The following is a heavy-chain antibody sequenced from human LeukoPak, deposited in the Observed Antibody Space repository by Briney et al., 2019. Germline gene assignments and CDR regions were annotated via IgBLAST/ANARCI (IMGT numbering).Heavy chain of an antibody. CDR2: IGTAGDA. V-gene: IGHV3-13*04. CDR3: ARSGGGVSSDAFDI. J-gene: IGHJ3*02. CDR1: GFTFGSYD. D-gene: IGHD2-8*02. Sequence: GGSLRLSCAASGFTFGSYDMHWVRQATGKGLEWVSAIGTAGDAYYPGSVKGRFTISRENAKNSLYLQMNSLRAGDTAVHYCARSGGGVSSDAFDIWGQGTMVTVSS.